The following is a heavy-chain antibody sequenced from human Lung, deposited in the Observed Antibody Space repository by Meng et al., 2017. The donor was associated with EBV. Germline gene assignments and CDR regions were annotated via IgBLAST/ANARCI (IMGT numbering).Heavy chain of an antibody. D-gene: IGHD3-3*01. Sequence: QVQLPGSGPGSVKPPGPLSPTCAVSGGSISSSNWWSWVRQPPGKGLEWIGEIYHSGSTNYNPSLKSRVTISVDKSKNQFSLKLSAVTAADTAVYYCARGKLSGYRYFDYWGQGTLVTVSS. CDR3: ARGKLSGYRYFDY. J-gene: IGHJ4*02. V-gene: IGHV4-4*03. CDR1: GGSISSSNW. CDR2: IYHSGST.